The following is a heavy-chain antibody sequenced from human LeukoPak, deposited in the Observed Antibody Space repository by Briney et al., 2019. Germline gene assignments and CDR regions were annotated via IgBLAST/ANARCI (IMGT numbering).Heavy chain of an antibody. D-gene: IGHD3-10*01. CDR2: IYYSGTT. Sequence: RSETLSLTCTVAGGPISSYYWSWIRQHPGKGLEWIGYIYYSGTTYYNPSLKSRVTMSVDTSKNQFSLKLSSVTAADTAVYYCARDGGYGSGSYYFDYWGQGTLVTVSS. J-gene: IGHJ4*02. CDR3: ARDGGYGSGSYYFDY. V-gene: IGHV4-59*06. CDR1: GGPISSYY.